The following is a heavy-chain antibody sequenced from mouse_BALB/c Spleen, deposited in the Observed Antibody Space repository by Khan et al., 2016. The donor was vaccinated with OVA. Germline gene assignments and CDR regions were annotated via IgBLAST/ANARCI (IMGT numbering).Heavy chain of an antibody. CDR3: TREGYYGNYRAWFAY. CDR1: GYTFTTYY. CDR2: IYPGDVNT. D-gene: IGHD2-1*01. V-gene: IGHV1S56*01. J-gene: IGHJ3*01. Sequence: QVQLQQSGPELVKPGASVRISCKASGYTFTTYYINWVKQRPGQGLEWIGWIYPGDVNTKYNEKFKGKATLTAEKSSSTAYMQLSSLTSDNSAVYFCTREGYYGNYRAWFAYWGQGTLVTVSA.